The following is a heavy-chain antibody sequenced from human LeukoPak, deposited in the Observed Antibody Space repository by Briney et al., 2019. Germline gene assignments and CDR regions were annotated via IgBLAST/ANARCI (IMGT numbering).Heavy chain of an antibody. V-gene: IGHV4-34*01. CDR3: ARGARYYGSGTVGNYYYYMDV. Sequence: PSETLPLTSAVYGGSFSGYYWSWIRQPPGKGLEWIGEINHSGSTNYNPSLKSRVTISVDTSKNQFSLKLSSVTAADTAVYYCARGARYYGSGTVGNYYYYMDVWGKGTTVTVSS. D-gene: IGHD3-10*01. J-gene: IGHJ6*03. CDR1: GGSFSGYY. CDR2: INHSGST.